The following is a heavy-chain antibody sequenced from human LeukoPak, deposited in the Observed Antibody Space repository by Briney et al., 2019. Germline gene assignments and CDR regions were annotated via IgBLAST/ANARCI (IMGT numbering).Heavy chain of an antibody. D-gene: IGHD2-15*01. Sequence: PSETLSLTCSVSGVSIRSYSWSWIRQPSGKGLEWLGRIQTSGSTNYNPSLRSRVTMSVDTSKSQFSLKLSSVTAADTAVYYCAREEEGDYSDYFDYWGQGTLVTVSS. CDR1: GVSIRSYS. CDR2: IQTSGST. CDR3: AREEEGDYSDYFDY. V-gene: IGHV4-4*07. J-gene: IGHJ4*02.